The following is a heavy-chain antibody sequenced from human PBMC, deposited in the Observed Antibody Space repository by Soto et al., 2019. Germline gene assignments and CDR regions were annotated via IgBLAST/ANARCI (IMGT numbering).Heavy chain of an antibody. CDR1: GGSISSGDYY. CDR3: ASAPHRDSGSYYGVLDY. CDR2: IYYSGST. V-gene: IGHV4-30-4*01. J-gene: IGHJ4*02. Sequence: PSETLSLTCTVSGGSISSGDYYWSWIRQPPGKGLEWIGYIYYSGSTYYNPSLKSRVTISVDTSKNQFSLKLSSVTAADTAVYYCASAPHRDSGSYYGVLDYWGQGTLVTVSS. D-gene: IGHD1-26*01.